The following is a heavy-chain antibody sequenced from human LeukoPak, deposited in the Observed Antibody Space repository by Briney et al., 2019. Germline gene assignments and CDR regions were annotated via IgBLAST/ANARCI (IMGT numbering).Heavy chain of an antibody. CDR1: GGSLSSYY. CDR3: ARVFYYGSGTFDL. J-gene: IGHJ2*01. V-gene: IGHV4-59*01. D-gene: IGHD3-10*01. Sequence: SETLSLTCTVSGGSLSSYYWSWIRQPPGKGLEWIGYIYYSGSTTYNPSLRSRVTISVDTSKNQFSLKLSSVTAADTAVYYCARVFYYGSGTFDLWGRGTLVTVSS. CDR2: IYYSGST.